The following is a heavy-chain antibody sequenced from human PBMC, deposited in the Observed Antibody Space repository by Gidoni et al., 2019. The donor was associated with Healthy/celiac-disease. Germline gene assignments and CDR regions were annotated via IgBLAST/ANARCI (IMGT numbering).Heavy chain of an antibody. V-gene: IGHV1-2*02. CDR2: INPNSGGT. D-gene: IGHD1-7*01. Sequence: QVQLVQSGAEVTKPGASVKVSCKASGYTFTGYYMHWVRQAPGQGLEWMGWINPNSGGTNYAQKFQGRVTMTRDTSISTADMELSRLRSDDTAVYYCARDGDDNWNSRGYAFDIWGQGTMVTVSS. CDR3: ARDGDDNWNSRGYAFDI. CDR1: GYTFTGYY. J-gene: IGHJ3*02.